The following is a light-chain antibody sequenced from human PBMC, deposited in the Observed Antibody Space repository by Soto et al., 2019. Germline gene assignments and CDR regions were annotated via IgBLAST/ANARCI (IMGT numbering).Light chain of an antibody. Sequence: EIVLPRLPGTLLCSPEERATLSGRASQSVSSTYLAWYQHKHGQXPRLLIYGASSRATGIPDRFSGSGSGTDLTITISRVEPEDFEVYDCQQYVSLPITFGQGTKVDIK. V-gene: IGKV3-20*01. CDR1: QSVSSTY. J-gene: IGKJ1*01. CDR2: GAS. CDR3: QQYVSLPIT.